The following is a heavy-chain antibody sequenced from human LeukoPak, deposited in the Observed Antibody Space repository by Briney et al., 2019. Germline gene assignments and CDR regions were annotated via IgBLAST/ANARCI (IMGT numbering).Heavy chain of an antibody. Sequence: PSETLSLTCAVSGYSISSGYYWGWIRQPPGKGLEWIGSIYHSGSTYYNPSLKSRVTISVDTSKNQFSLKLSSVAAADTAVYYCASPFHWGQGTLVTVSS. J-gene: IGHJ4*02. CDR3: ASPFH. V-gene: IGHV4-38-2*01. CDR2: IYHSGST. CDR1: GYSISSGYY.